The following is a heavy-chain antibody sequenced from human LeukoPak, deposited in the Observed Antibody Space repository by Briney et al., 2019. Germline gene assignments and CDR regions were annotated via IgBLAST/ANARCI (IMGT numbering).Heavy chain of an antibody. CDR2: MYHSGNT. J-gene: IGHJ4*02. V-gene: IGHV4-38-2*02. D-gene: IGHD3-3*01. CDR3: ARDGGGRLEYFFDY. CDR1: GYSISSPYY. Sequence: SETLSLTCTVSGYSISSPYYWGWIRQPPGKGLEWIGSMYHSGNTYHNPSLKSRVTISVDTSKNQFSLKLNSVTAADTAVYFCARDGGGRLEYFFDYWGQGTLVTVSS.